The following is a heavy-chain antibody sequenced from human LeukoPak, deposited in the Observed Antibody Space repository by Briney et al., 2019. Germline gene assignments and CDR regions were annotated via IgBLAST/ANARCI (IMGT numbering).Heavy chain of an antibody. CDR3: ARGGGNRHFDS. Sequence: ADTLSLICSVSVGFTTYDYGIWIRQPAGKAPEWIGCIHTTGSTNYNPSLKSRLTMTLDKSKKQFSLKVTSMTAADTALYYCARGGGNRHFDSWGQGILVTVSS. V-gene: IGHV4-4*07. CDR2: IHTTGST. D-gene: IGHD2-15*01. J-gene: IGHJ4*02. CDR1: VGFTTYDY.